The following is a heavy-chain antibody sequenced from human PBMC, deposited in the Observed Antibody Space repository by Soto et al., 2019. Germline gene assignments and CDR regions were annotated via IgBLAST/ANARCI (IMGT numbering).Heavy chain of an antibody. J-gene: IGHJ4*02. CDR3: AREGKGAAAGTFKPSYFDY. Sequence: QVQLVQSGAEVKKPGSSVKVSCKASGGTFSSYTISWVRQAPGQGLEWMGRIIPILGIANYAQKFHGRVTITADKSTSTAYMELSSLRSEDTAVYYCAREGKGAAAGTFKPSYFDYWGQGTLVTVSS. CDR2: IIPILGIA. D-gene: IGHD6-13*01. CDR1: GGTFSSYT. V-gene: IGHV1-69*08.